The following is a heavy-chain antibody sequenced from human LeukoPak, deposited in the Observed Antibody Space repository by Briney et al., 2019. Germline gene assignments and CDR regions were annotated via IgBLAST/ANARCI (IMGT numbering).Heavy chain of an antibody. J-gene: IGHJ4*02. D-gene: IGHD3-16*01. CDR3: ARDVFADSSGGSFDF. CDR1: GFSFDTHG. CDR2: IWYDGSKK. Sequence: GGSLRLSCAASGFSFDTHGMHWVRQAPGKGLEWVVVIWYDGSKKYYADSVKGRFTISRDSSKKSLFLQMNSLRAEDTALYYCARDVFADSSGGSFDFWGQGTLVTVSS. V-gene: IGHV3-33*01.